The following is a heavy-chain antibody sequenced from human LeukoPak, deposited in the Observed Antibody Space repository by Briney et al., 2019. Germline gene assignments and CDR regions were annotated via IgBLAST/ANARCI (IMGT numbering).Heavy chain of an antibody. D-gene: IGHD4-23*01. V-gene: IGHV4-4*07. CDR2: IYTSGST. CDR3: AREGSRWYPGSGAFDI. J-gene: IGHJ3*02. CDR1: GGSISSYY. Sequence: PSETLSLTCTVSGGSISSYYWSWIRQPAGKGLEWIGRIYTSGSTNYNPSLKSRVTISVDTSKNQFSLKLSSVTAADTAVYYCAREGSRWYPGSGAFDIWGQGTMVTVSS.